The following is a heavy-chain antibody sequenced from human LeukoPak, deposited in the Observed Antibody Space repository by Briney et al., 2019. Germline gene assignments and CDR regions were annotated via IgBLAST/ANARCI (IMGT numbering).Heavy chain of an antibody. D-gene: IGHD1-26*01. J-gene: IGHJ5*02. CDR2: IYASGST. CDR1: GGSISSYY. CDR3: ARVEPIVGATIKGGWFDP. Sequence: SETLSLTCTVSGGSISSYYWSWIRQPPGKGLEWIGSIYASGSTNYNPSLKSRVTISLDTSKNQFSLKLSSVTAADTAVYYCARVEPIVGATIKGGWFDPWGQGTLVTVSS. V-gene: IGHV4-59*12.